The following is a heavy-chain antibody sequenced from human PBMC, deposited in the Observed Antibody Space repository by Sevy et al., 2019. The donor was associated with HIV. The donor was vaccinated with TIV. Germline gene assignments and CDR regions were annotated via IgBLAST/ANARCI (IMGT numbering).Heavy chain of an antibody. D-gene: IGHD2-2*01. CDR3: ARPGSYCSSTSCPADAFDI. CDR1: GFTFSSYS. J-gene: IGHJ3*02. CDR2: ISSSSSYI. Sequence: GGSLRLSCAASGFTFSSYSMNWVRQAPGKGLEWVSSISSSSSYIYYADSVKGRFNISRDNAKNSLYLQMNSLRAEDTAVYYCARPGSYCSSTSCPADAFDIWGQGTMVTVSS. V-gene: IGHV3-21*01.